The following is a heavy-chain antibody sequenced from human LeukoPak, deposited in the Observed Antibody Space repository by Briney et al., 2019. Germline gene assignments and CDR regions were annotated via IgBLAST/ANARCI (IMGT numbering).Heavy chain of an antibody. V-gene: IGHV3-48*04. CDR3: ARDLGPHRSSPNSGAFDI. D-gene: IGHD3-10*01. J-gene: IGHJ3*02. CDR1: GFTFSSYG. Sequence: GGSLRLSCAASGFTFSSYGMHWVRQAPGKGLEWVSYISPAGTTYYADSVKGRFTISRDNAKTSLYLQMSNLRADDTAVYYCARDLGPHRSSPNSGAFDIWGQGTMVTVSS. CDR2: ISPAGTT.